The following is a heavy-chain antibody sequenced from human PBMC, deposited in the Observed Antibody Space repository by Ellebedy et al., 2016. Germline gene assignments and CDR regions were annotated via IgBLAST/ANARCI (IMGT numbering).Heavy chain of an antibody. Sequence: GGSLRLXCAASGFTFSSYAMSWVRQAPGQGLEWVSAISGSGGSSYYADSVKGRFTISRDNSKNTLYLQMNSLRAEDTAVYYCARDLHSGYDHVYYYYYYMDVWGKGTTVTVSS. CDR2: ISGSGGSS. CDR1: GFTFSSYA. J-gene: IGHJ6*03. CDR3: ARDLHSGYDHVYYYYYYMDV. V-gene: IGHV3-23*01. D-gene: IGHD5-12*01.